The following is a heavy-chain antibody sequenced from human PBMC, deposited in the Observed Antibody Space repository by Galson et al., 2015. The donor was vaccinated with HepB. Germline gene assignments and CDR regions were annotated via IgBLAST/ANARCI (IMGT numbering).Heavy chain of an antibody. V-gene: IGHV4-59*02. Sequence: LRLSCAASGFTVSSNYMSWVRQPPGKGLEWIGYIYNSGNTNYNPSLKSRLTMSVDTSENQFSLKLNSVTAADTAVYYCARGYRGKAAGFFGYWGQGTLVTVSS. D-gene: IGHD6-13*01. J-gene: IGHJ4*02. CDR1: GFTVSSNY. CDR3: ARGYRGKAAGFFGY. CDR2: IYNSGNT.